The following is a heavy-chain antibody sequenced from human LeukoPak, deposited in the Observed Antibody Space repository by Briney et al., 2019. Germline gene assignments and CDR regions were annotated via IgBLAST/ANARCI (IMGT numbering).Heavy chain of an antibody. CDR1: GFTFSSYW. D-gene: IGHD5-12*01. J-gene: IGHJ4*02. V-gene: IGHV3-7*01. CDR3: ARDSGYSGYDFDY. CDR2: IKQDGSEK. Sequence: GGSLRLSCAASGFTFSSYWMSWVRQAPGKGLEWVANIKQDGSEKYYVDSVKGRFTISRDNAKNSLYLQMNSLRAEDTAVYYCARDSGYSGYDFDYWGQGTLVTVSS.